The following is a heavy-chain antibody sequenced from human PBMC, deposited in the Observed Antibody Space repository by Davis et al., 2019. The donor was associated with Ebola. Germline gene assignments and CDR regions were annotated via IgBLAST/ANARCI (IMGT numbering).Heavy chain of an antibody. CDR2: ISGSGGST. CDR1: GFTFSSYA. J-gene: IGHJ4*02. D-gene: IGHD3-3*01. CDR3: AKDLTIFGVGGRYYFDY. Sequence: PGGSLRLSCAASGFTFSSYAMSWVRQTPGKGLEWVSGISGSGGSTYYADSVKGRFTISRDNSKNTVYLQMNSLRAEYTALYYCAKDLTIFGVGGRYYFDYWGQGTLVTVSS. V-gene: IGHV3-23*01.